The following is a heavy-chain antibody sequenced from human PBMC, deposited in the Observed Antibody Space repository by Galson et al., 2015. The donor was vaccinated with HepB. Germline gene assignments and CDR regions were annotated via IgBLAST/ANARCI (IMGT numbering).Heavy chain of an antibody. CDR2: LYYSGST. Sequence: LSLTCTVSGGSISSYSWSWIRQPPGKGLEWIGYLYYSGSTNYNPSLKSRVTISVDTSKNQYSLKLSSVTAADTAVYYCASRHCSSTSCWFDPWGQGTLVTVSS. CDR3: ASRHCSSTSCWFDP. CDR1: GGSISSYS. D-gene: IGHD2-2*01. J-gene: IGHJ5*02. V-gene: IGHV4-59*01.